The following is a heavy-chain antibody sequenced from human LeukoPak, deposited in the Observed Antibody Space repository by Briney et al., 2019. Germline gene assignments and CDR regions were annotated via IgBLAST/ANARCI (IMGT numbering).Heavy chain of an antibody. D-gene: IGHD3-22*01. CDR2: ISGSGGST. V-gene: IGHV3-23*01. J-gene: IGHJ4*02. Sequence: GGSLRLSCAASGFTFSSYAMSWVRQAPGKGLEWVSSISGSGGSTYYADSVKGRFTISRDNSKNTLYLQINSLRAEDTAVYYCSKFHYDSSGYLDYWGQGTLVTVSS. CDR1: GFTFSSYA. CDR3: SKFHYDSSGYLDY.